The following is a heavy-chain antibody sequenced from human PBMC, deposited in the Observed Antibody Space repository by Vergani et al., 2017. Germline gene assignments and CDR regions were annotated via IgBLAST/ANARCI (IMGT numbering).Heavy chain of an antibody. Sequence: QVQLVQSGAEVKKPGSSVKVSCKSSGGTFSSYTISWVRPAPGQGLEWMGRIIPILGIANYAQKFQGRVTITADKSTSTAYMRLSSLRAEDTAVYYCASHQLLSGWFDPWGQGTLVTVSS. CDR3: ASHQLLSGWFDP. CDR1: GGTFSSYT. D-gene: IGHD2-2*01. J-gene: IGHJ5*02. V-gene: IGHV1-69*02. CDR2: IIPILGIA.